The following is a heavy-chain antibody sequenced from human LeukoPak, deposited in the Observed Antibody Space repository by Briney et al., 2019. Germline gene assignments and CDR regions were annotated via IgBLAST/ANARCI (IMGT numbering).Heavy chain of an antibody. CDR1: GGSISSYY. CDR2: IYYSGST. D-gene: IGHD3-3*01. CDR3: ARSRPPQTYYDFWSGSLDV. Sequence: PSETLSLTCTVSGGSISSYYWSWIRQPPGKGLEWIGYIYYSGSTNYNPSLKSRVTISVDTSKNQFSLKLSSVTAADTAVYYCARSRPPQTYYDFWSGSLDVWGKGTTVTVSS. J-gene: IGHJ6*04. V-gene: IGHV4-59*01.